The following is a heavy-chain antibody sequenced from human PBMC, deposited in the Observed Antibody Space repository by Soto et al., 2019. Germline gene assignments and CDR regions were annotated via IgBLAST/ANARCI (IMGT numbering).Heavy chain of an antibody. CDR3: ARGPGYCSGGSCYTPFYYYYGMDV. CDR1: GDTFTRHG. Sequence: QVQLVQSGDEVKKPGASVKVTCKASGDTFTRHGFSWVRQAPGQGLEWMGWISAYNGDTNYAQKLQGRVTMTTDTSTSTAYMELRSLRSDDTAVYYCARGPGYCSGGSCYTPFYYYYGMDVWGQGTTVTVSS. V-gene: IGHV1-18*01. J-gene: IGHJ6*02. D-gene: IGHD2-15*01. CDR2: ISAYNGDT.